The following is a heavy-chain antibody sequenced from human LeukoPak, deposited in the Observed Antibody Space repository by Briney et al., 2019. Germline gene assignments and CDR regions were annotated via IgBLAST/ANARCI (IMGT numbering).Heavy chain of an antibody. CDR1: GFTLRNFA. CDR3: AKGLVVVAATSSFDY. V-gene: IGHV3-23*01. Sequence: PGGSLRLSCEDSGFTLRNFAVSWVRQAPGKGLEWVSVISVSGGSTHYAASVKGRFTISRDNSKNTVYLQMNSLRAEDTAVYYGAKGLVVVAATSSFDYGAQGPRVTVSS. J-gene: IGHJ4*02. CDR2: ISVSGGST. D-gene: IGHD2-15*01.